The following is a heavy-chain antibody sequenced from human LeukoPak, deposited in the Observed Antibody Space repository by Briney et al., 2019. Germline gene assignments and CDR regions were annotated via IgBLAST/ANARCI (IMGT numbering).Heavy chain of an antibody. V-gene: IGHV1-46*01. CDR3: ARDPVPPYYDFWSGYSENWFDP. D-gene: IGHD3-3*01. CDR1: GYTFTSYY. J-gene: IGHJ5*02. CDR2: INPSGGST. Sequence: ASVKVSCKASGYTFTSYYMHWVRQAPGQGLEWMGIINPSGGSTSYAQKFQGRVTMTRDTSTSTVYMELSSLRSEDTAVYYCARDPVPPYYDFWSGYSENWFDPWGQGTLVTVSS.